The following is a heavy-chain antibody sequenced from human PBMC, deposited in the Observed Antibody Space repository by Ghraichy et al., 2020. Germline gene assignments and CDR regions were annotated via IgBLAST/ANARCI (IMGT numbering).Heavy chain of an antibody. CDR3: AKVLRRHGSGSHPPSQY. V-gene: IGHV3-23*01. J-gene: IGHJ4*02. D-gene: IGHD3-10*01. CDR1: GFTFSSYA. CDR2: ISGSGGST. Sequence: GGSLRLSCAASGFTFSSYAMSWVRQAPGKGLEWVSAISGSGGSTYYADSVKGRFTISRDNSKNTLYLQMNSLRAEDTAVYYCAKVLRRHGSGSHPPSQYWGQGTLVTVSS.